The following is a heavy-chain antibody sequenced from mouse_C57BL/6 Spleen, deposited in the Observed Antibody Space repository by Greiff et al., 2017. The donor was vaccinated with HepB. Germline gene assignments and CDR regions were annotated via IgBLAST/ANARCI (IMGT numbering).Heavy chain of an antibody. D-gene: IGHD1-1*01. CDR1: GFTFSSYG. CDR2: ISSGGSYT. V-gene: IGHV5-6*01. Sequence: EVHLVESGGDLVKPGGSLKLSCAASGFTFSSYGMSWVRQTPDKRLEWVATISSGGSYTYYPDSVKGRFTISRDNAKNTLYLQMSSLKSEDTAMYYCARQSNYYGSSWDAMDYWGQGTSVTVSS. J-gene: IGHJ4*01. CDR3: ARQSNYYGSSWDAMDY.